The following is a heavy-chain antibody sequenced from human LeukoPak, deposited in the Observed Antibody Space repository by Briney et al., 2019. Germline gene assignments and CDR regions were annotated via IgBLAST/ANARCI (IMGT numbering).Heavy chain of an antibody. Sequence: SETLSLTCTVSGGSISSGGYYWSWIRQHPGTGLEWIGYIYYSGSTYYNPSLKSRVTISVDTSKNQFSLKLSSVTAADTAVYYCARGRGAYSSSSLPPYNWFDPWGQGTLVTVSS. D-gene: IGHD6-6*01. CDR3: ARGRGAYSSSSLPPYNWFDP. CDR2: IYYSGST. J-gene: IGHJ5*02. V-gene: IGHV4-31*03. CDR1: GGSISSGGYY.